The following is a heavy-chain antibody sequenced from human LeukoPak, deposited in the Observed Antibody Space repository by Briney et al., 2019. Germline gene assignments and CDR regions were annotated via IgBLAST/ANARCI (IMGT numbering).Heavy chain of an antibody. CDR1: GYTFTGYF. CDR3: ARDEGVDGGSRGYYFEH. D-gene: IGHD4-23*01. Sequence: ASVKVSCKASGYTFTGYFIHWVRQAPGQGLEWMGCINPYSGDTNYAQRFQGRVSMTRDTSISTVYMELSRLRSDDTALYYCARDEGVDGGSRGYYFEHWGQGTLVTVSS. CDR2: INPYSGDT. V-gene: IGHV1-2*02. J-gene: IGHJ4*02.